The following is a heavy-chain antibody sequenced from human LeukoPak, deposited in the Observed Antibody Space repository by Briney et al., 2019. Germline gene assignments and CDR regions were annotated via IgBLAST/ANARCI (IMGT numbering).Heavy chain of an antibody. Sequence: SVKVSCKASGGTFSSYAISWVRQAPGQGLEWMGGIIPIFGTANYAQKFQGRVTITADESTSTAYMELSSLRSEDTAVYYCTRVSLPSEYSGSFDYWGQGTLVTVSS. D-gene: IGHD1-26*01. J-gene: IGHJ4*02. V-gene: IGHV1-69*13. CDR2: IIPIFGTA. CDR3: TRVSLPSEYSGSFDY. CDR1: GGTFSSYA.